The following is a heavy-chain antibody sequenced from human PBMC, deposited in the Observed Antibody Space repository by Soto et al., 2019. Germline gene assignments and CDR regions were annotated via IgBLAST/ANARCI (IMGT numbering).Heavy chain of an antibody. CDR3: AGGQYYFDY. CDR2: ISYDGSKK. J-gene: IGHJ4*02. Sequence: QVQLVESGGSVVQPGRSLRLSCAASGFPFSSYGMHWVRQAPGKGLDWVALISYDGSKKYYADSVKGRFTISRDNSKQTLYLQMSSLRAEDTAVYYCAGGQYYFDYCGQGTLVSVSS. CDR1: GFPFSSYG. V-gene: IGHV3-30*03.